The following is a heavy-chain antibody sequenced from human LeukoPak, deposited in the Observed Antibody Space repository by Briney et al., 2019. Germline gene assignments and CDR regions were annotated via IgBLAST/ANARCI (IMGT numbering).Heavy chain of an antibody. D-gene: IGHD3-22*01. CDR2: ISGSGGST. V-gene: IGHV3-23*01. CDR3: AKDESAVVPTSLFDY. Sequence: GGSLRLSCAASGFTFSSYAMSWVRQAPGKGLEWVSAISGSGGSTYYADSVKGRFTISRDNSKSTLYLQMNSLRAEDTAVYYCAKDESAVVPTSLFDYWGQGTLVTVSS. J-gene: IGHJ4*02. CDR1: GFTFSSYA.